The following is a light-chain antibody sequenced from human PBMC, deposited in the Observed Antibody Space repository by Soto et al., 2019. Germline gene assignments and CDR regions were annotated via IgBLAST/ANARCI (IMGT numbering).Light chain of an antibody. V-gene: IGLV1-47*01. CDR1: SSNIGSKY. CDR3: AAWDDSVGGPA. Sequence: QSVLTQPPSASGTPGQRVTISCSGSSSNIGSKYVYWYQQLPGTAPKLLMYRNNQRPSGVPDRFSGSKSGTSAPLAISGLRSEDEAHYYCAAWDDSVGGPAFGGGTKLTVL. J-gene: IGLJ2*01. CDR2: RNN.